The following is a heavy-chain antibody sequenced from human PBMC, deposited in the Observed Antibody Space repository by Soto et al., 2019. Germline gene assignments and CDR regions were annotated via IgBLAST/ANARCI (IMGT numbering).Heavy chain of an antibody. CDR2: INAGNGNT. D-gene: IGHD6-19*01. Sequence: QVQLVQSGAEVKKPGASVEVSCKASGYTFTSYAMHWVRQAPGQRLEWMGWINAGNGNTKYSQKFQGRVTITRDTSASTAYMELSSLSSEDTAVYYCARVEQWPPPPRGMDVWGQGTTVTVSS. V-gene: IGHV1-3*01. CDR1: GYTFTSYA. CDR3: ARVEQWPPPPRGMDV. J-gene: IGHJ6*02.